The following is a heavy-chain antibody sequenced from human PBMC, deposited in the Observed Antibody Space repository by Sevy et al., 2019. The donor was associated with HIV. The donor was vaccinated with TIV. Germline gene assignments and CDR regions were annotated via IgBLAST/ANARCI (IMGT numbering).Heavy chain of an antibody. Sequence: SENLSLTCTVSGGSITSLYWNWIRQPPGKGLEWIANIYYNGHINYNPSLKSRDTLSLDTSKNQFSLRLSSVTAADTAMYYCAGENAWGRGYSWGQGTLVTVSS. V-gene: IGHV4-59*08. J-gene: IGHJ4*02. D-gene: IGHD1-26*01. CDR3: AGENAWGRGYS. CDR2: IYYNGHI. CDR1: GGSITSLY.